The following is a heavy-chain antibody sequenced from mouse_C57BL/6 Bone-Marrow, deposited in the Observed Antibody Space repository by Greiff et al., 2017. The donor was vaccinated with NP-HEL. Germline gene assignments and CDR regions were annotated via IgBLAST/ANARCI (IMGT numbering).Heavy chain of an antibody. CDR3: ARRLLLRQHWYFDV. J-gene: IGHJ1*03. V-gene: IGHV5-6*02. CDR2: ISSGGSYT. D-gene: IGHD1-1*01. Sequence: DVKLVESGGDLVKPGGSLKLSCAASGFTFSSYGMSWVRQTPDKRLEWVATISSGGSYTYYPDSVKGRFTISRDNAKNTLYLQMSSLKSENTAMYYCARRLLLRQHWYFDVWGTGTTVTVSS. CDR1: GFTFSSYG.